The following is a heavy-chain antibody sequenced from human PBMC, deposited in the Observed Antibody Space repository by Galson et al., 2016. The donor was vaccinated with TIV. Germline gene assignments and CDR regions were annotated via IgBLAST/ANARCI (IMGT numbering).Heavy chain of an antibody. Sequence: SVKVSCKASGYTFTFYAIHWVRQGPGRGLEWLGWINAGSGDTKYSQRFQGRVTITTDTSASSAYMELSSLRSEDTGVYYCARDRLIDGMAPDAIEFWGQGTMVTVSS. CDR2: INAGSGDT. CDR3: ARDRLIDGMAPDAIEF. J-gene: IGHJ3*01. V-gene: IGHV1-3*01. D-gene: IGHD2-8*01. CDR1: GYTFTFYA.